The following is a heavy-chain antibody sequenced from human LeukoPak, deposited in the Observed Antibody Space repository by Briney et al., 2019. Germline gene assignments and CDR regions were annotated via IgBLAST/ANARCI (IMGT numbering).Heavy chain of an antibody. D-gene: IGHD5-12*01. J-gene: IGHJ4*02. CDR3: ARDLFGGYDLGGRGSKVFDY. V-gene: IGHV3-66*02. Sequence: PGGSLRLSCAASGFTVSSNCMSWVRQAPGKGLEWVSVIYSGGSTYYADSVKGRFTISRDNSKNTLYLQMNSLRAEDTAVYYCARDLFGGYDLGGRGSKVFDYWGQGTLVTVSS. CDR2: IYSGGST. CDR1: GFTVSSNC.